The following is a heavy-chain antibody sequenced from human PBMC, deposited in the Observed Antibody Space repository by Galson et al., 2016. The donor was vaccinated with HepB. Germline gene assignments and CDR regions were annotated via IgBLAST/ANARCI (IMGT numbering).Heavy chain of an antibody. J-gene: IGHJ3*02. V-gene: IGHV4-61*02. CDR2: VYSIGST. CDR1: GDSISSGTYY. Sequence: TLSLTCSVSGDSISSGTYYWSWIRQPAGRGLEWIGRVYSIGSTNYNPSLKSRATISVDTSKNQFSLRLSSVTAADTALYYCARDTYYFWDGFTSYAFDIWGQGRMVTVSS. D-gene: IGHD3-3*01. CDR3: ARDTYYFWDGFTSYAFDI.